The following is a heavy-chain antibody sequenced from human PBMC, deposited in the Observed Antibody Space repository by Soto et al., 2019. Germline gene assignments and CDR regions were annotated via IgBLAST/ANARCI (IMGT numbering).Heavy chain of an antibody. D-gene: IGHD2-2*01. V-gene: IGHV1-69*01. CDR1: GGTFSSYA. J-gene: IGHJ6*02. CDR2: IIPIFGTA. Sequence: QVQLVQSGAEVKKPGSSVKVSCKASGGTFSSYAISWVRQAPGQGVEWMGGIIPIFGTANYAQEFQGRVTITADESTSTAYMELSSLRSEDTAVYYCARDRCSSTSCHRDYYYYYGMDVWGQGTTVTVSS. CDR3: ARDRCSSTSCHRDYYYYYGMDV.